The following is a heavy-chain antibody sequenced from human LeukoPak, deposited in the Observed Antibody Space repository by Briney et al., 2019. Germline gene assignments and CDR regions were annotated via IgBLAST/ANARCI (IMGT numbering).Heavy chain of an antibody. V-gene: IGHV4-34*01. Sequence: SETLSLTCAVYGGSFSGYYWSWIRQPPGKGLEWIGEINHSGSTNYNPSLKSRVTISVDTSKNQFSLKLSSVTAADTAVYYCAGGEIYYYGMDVWGQGTTVTVSS. J-gene: IGHJ6*02. CDR3: AGGEIYYYGMDV. CDR2: INHSGST. CDR1: GGSFSGYY.